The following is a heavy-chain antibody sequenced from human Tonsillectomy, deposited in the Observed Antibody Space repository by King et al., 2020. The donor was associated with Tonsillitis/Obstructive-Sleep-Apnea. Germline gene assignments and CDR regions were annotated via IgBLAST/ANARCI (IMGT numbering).Heavy chain of an antibody. CDR1: VGSFSVYY. D-gene: IGHD3-9*01. V-gene: IGHV4-34*01. J-gene: IGHJ3*02. CDR3: ARGGYYDILTGYYDSFDI. Sequence: VQLQQWGAGLLKPSETLSLTCAVYVGSFSVYYWTWIRQPPGKGLEWVVDINHSGSTNYNPSLKSRVTLPVDASKNQFSLRLTSVTAADTAVYYCARGGYYDILTGYYDSFDIWGQGTMVTVSS. CDR2: INHSGST.